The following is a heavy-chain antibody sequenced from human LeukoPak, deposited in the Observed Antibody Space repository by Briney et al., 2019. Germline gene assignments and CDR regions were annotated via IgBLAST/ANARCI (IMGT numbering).Heavy chain of an antibody. CDR1: GFTFSSYS. J-gene: IGHJ4*02. D-gene: IGHD3-3*01. CDR2: MSSSGAYI. CDR3: ARDHRAYYDFWSGYLVY. V-gene: IGHV3-21*01. Sequence: GGSLRLSCAASGFTFSSYSMNWVRQAPGKGLEWVSSMSSSGAYIYYADSVKGRFTISRDNAKNSLYLQMNSLRAEDTAVYYCARDHRAYYDFWSGYLVYWGQGTLVTVSS.